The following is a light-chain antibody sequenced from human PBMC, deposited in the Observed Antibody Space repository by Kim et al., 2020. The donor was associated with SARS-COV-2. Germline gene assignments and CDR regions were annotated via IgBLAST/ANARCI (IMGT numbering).Light chain of an antibody. V-gene: IGKV3-15*01. CDR1: QSVTSN. Sequence: EVVMTQSPATLSVSPGEEATLSCRACQSVTSNVAWYQQKPGEAPSLLIYSASTTASGIPARFSGSGSGTEFTLTISSLQSEDFAVYYCHQYNHWPRTFGQGTKVDIK. CDR2: SAS. J-gene: IGKJ1*01. CDR3: HQYNHWPRT.